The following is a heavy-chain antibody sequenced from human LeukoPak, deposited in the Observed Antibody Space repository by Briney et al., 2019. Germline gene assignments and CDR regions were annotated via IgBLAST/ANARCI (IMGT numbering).Heavy chain of an antibody. Sequence: SSETLSLTCTVSGYSISSGYYWGWIRQPPGRGLEWIGCIFYSGSTNYNPSLKSRVTISVDTSKNQFSLNLSSVTAADTAVYYCASRPDYGDPCYFDYWGQGTLVTVSS. J-gene: IGHJ4*02. CDR1: GYSISSGYY. CDR2: IFYSGST. CDR3: ASRPDYGDPCYFDY. V-gene: IGHV4-38-2*02. D-gene: IGHD4-17*01.